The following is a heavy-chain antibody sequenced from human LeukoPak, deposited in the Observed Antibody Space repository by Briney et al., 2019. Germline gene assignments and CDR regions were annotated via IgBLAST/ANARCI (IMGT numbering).Heavy chain of an antibody. D-gene: IGHD3-9*01. J-gene: IGHJ4*02. CDR1: GFTVSSNY. Sequence: GGSLRLSCAASGFTVSSNYMSWVRQAPGKGLEWVSVIYSGGSTYYADSVKGRFTISRDNSKNTLYLQMDSLRAEDTAVYYCARESRDYDILTGYYLGWFVYWGQGTLVTVSS. V-gene: IGHV3-53*01. CDR3: ARESRDYDILTGYYLGWFVY. CDR2: IYSGGST.